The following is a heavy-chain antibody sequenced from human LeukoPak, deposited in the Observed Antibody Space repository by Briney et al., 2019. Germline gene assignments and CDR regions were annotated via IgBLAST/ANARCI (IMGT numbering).Heavy chain of an antibody. CDR1: GFRFSSYN. Sequence: PGGSLRLSCAVSGFRFSSYNMNWVRQAPGKGLEWVSAISSGSGYMYYADSVKGRFTISRDNAKNSLYLQMDSLRAEDTAVYYCARAGFYAVSGLDYWGQGTLVTVSS. CDR3: ARAGFYAVSGLDY. V-gene: IGHV3-21*01. CDR2: ISSGSGYM. J-gene: IGHJ4*02. D-gene: IGHD2/OR15-2a*01.